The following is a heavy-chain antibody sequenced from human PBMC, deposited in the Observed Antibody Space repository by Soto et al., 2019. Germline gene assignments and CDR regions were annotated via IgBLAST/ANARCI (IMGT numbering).Heavy chain of an antibody. Sequence: GGSLRLSCAASGFTFSSYEMNWVRQAPGQGLEWVSYISDSGGTVYYADSVKGRFTVSRDNAQNSVYLQMNSLRTEDTAVYYCARDLLHYDFWSGYSAYFYYGMDVWGPGTMVTVYS. J-gene: IGHJ6*02. CDR3: ARDLLHYDFWSGYSAYFYYGMDV. D-gene: IGHD3-3*01. CDR2: ISDSGGTV. V-gene: IGHV3-48*03. CDR1: GFTFSSYE.